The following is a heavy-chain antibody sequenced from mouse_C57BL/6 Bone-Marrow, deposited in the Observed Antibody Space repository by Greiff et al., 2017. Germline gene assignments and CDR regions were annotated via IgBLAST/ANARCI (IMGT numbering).Heavy chain of an antibody. Sequence: QVQLQQPGAELVKPGASVKLSCKASGYTFTDHTIHWMKQRPEQGLEWIGYIYPRDGSTKYNEKFKGKATLTADKSSSTAYMQLNSLTSEDSAVYFCARGGGRFYAMDYWGQGTSVTVSS. CDR2: IYPRDGST. D-gene: IGHD1-1*01. V-gene: IGHV1-78*01. J-gene: IGHJ4*01. CDR1: GYTFTDHT. CDR3: ARGGGRFYAMDY.